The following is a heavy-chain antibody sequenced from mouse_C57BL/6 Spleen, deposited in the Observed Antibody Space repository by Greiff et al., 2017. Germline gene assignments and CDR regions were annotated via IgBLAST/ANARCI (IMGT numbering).Heavy chain of an antibody. V-gene: IGHV1-61*01. Sequence: QVQLQQPGAELVRPGSSVKLSCKASGYTFTSYWMDWVKQRPGQGLEWIGNIYPSDSETHYNQKFKDKAPLTVDKSSSTAYMQLSSLPSEDSAVYYCARMRDYYGSSFFPYWGQGTLVTVSA. J-gene: IGHJ3*01. CDR2: IYPSDSET. D-gene: IGHD1-1*01. CDR1: GYTFTSYW. CDR3: ARMRDYYGSSFFPY.